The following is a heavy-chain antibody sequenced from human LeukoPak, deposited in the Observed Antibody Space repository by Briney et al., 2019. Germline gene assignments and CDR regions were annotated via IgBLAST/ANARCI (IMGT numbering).Heavy chain of an antibody. CDR1: GGSFSGYY. J-gene: IGHJ5*02. CDR2: INHSGST. D-gene: IGHD6-6*01. CDR3: ARVRKQLVRGGYNWFDP. V-gene: IGHV4-34*01. Sequence: PSETLSLTCAVHGGSFSGYYWSWIRQPPGKGLEWIGEINHSGSTNYNPSLKSRVTISVDTSKNQFSLKLSSVTAADTAVYYCARVRKQLVRGGYNWFDPWGQGTLVTVSS.